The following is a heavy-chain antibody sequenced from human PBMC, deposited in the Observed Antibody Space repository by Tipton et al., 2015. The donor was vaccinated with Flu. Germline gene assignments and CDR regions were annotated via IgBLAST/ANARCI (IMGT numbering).Heavy chain of an antibody. V-gene: IGHV4-59*01. D-gene: IGHD3-10*01. CDR3: ARDRGWPASLDY. Sequence: TLSLTCTVSGGSISSYYWSWIRQSPGKGLEWIGFSYYSGSTAYNPSLKSRVTISVDTSRNQFSLNLKSVTAADTAVYFCARDRGWPASLDYWGQGILVTVSS. CDR2: SYYSGST. J-gene: IGHJ4*01. CDR1: GGSISSYY.